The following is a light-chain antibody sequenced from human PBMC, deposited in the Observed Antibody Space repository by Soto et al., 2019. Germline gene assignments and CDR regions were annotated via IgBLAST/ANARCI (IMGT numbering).Light chain of an antibody. Sequence: QSVLTQPPSASATPGQRVTISCSGSSSNIGTNYVYWYQHLPGTAPKLLIYRNDQRPSGVPDRFSGSMSGTAASLAIGGLRSEDEADYYCSSYTSSTTLYVFGTGTKLTVL. CDR2: RND. V-gene: IGLV1-47*01. J-gene: IGLJ1*01. CDR3: SSYTSSTTLYV. CDR1: SSNIGTNY.